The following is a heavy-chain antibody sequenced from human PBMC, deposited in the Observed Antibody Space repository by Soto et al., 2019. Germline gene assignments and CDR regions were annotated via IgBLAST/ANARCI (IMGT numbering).Heavy chain of an antibody. CDR2: MSPNSGST. J-gene: IGHJ4*02. CDR1: GYTFTSYD. D-gene: IGHD6-19*01. CDR3: ARGRGWYDGIDF. V-gene: IGHV1-8*01. Sequence: ASVKVPCKASGYTFTSYDIKWVRQATGQGLEWMGWMSPNSGSTGYAQKFQGRVTMTRDTSISTAYMELSSVRSEDTAVYYCARGRGWYDGIDFWGQGTLVTVSS.